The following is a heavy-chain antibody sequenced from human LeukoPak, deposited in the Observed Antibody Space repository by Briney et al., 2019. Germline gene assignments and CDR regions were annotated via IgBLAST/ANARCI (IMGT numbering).Heavy chain of an antibody. D-gene: IGHD2-8*01. J-gene: IGHJ6*02. CDR3: ARPLGVMADYYYGLDV. CDR1: RYTFTYYY. V-gene: IGHV1-2*02. CDR2: INPKSGAT. Sequence: ASVKVSCKAFRYTFTYYYMHSVRHAPGQGLEWMGRINPKSGATIYAQKFQGRVTMTRDTAISTVYMELSSLRPDDTAVYYCARPLGVMADYYYGLDVWGPGTPVTVSS.